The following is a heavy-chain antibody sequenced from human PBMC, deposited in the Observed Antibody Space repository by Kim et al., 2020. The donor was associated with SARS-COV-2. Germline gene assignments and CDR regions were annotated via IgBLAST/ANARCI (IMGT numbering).Heavy chain of an antibody. CDR3: ARSIAAAGGYPNWFDP. J-gene: IGHJ5*02. V-gene: IGHV6-1*01. D-gene: IGHD6-13*01. Sequence: SVKSRITINPDTSKNQFALQLNSVTPEDTAVYYCARSIAAAGGYPNWFDPWGQGTLVTVSS.